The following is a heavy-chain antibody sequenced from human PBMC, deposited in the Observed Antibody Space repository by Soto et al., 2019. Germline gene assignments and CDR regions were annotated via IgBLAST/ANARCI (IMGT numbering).Heavy chain of an antibody. CDR3: TTVTTVDYYFDY. CDR2: IRKKTNSYTT. V-gene: IGHV3-72*01. D-gene: IGHD4-17*01. CDR1: GFTFSNAW. Sequence: LRLSCAASGFTFSNAWMNWVRQAPGKGLEWVGRIRKKTNSYTTEYAASVKGRFIISRDDSTNSLYLQMSSLKTEDTAVYYCTTVTTVDYYFDYWGQGTLVTVSS. J-gene: IGHJ4*02.